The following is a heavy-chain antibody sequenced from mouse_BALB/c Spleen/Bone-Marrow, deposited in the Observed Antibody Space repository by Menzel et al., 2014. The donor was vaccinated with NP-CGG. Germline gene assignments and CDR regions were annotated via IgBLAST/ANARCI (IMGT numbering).Heavy chain of an antibody. V-gene: IGHV2-9*02. CDR3: AREGPTMITTGFDY. CDR1: GFSLTSYG. CDR2: IWAGGST. J-gene: IGHJ2*01. Sequence: VKLQESGPGLVAPSQSLSITCTVSGFSLTSYGVHWVRQPPGKGLEWLGVIWAGGSTNYNSALMSRLSISKDNSKSQVFLKMNSLQTDDTAMYYCAREGPTMITTGFDYRGQGTTLTVSS. D-gene: IGHD2-4*01.